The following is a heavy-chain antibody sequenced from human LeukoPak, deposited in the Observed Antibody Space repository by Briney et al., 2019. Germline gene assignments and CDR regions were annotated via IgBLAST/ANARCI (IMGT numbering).Heavy chain of an antibody. J-gene: IGHJ3*02. V-gene: IGHV1-8*01. CDR1: GYTFTSYD. D-gene: IGHD1-26*01. CDR3: ASQYSGSYYVSSHDAFDI. Sequence: ASVKVSCKASGYTFTSYDINWVRRATGQGLEWMGWMNPNSGNTGYAQKFQGRVTMTRNTSISTAYMELSSLRSEDTAVYYCASQYSGSYYVSSHDAFDIWGQGTMVTVSS. CDR2: MNPNSGNT.